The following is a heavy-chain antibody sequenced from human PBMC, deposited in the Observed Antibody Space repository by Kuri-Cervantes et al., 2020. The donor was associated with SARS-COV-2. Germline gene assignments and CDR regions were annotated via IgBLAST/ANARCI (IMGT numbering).Heavy chain of an antibody. D-gene: IGHD6-13*01. J-gene: IGHJ4*02. CDR2: ISSSSSYI. Sequence: GESLKISCAASGFTFSSYSMNWVRQAPEKGLEWVSSISSSSSYIYYADSVKGRFTISRDNAKNSLYLQMNSLRAEDTAVYYCAREIWYSSSLHYFDYWGQGTLVTVSS. V-gene: IGHV3-21*01. CDR1: GFTFSSYS. CDR3: AREIWYSSSLHYFDY.